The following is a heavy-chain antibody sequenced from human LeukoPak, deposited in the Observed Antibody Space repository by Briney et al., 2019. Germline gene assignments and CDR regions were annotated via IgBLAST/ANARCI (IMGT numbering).Heavy chain of an antibody. D-gene: IGHD3-10*01. CDR3: ASSYTVRGVIWEDY. J-gene: IGHJ4*02. CDR2: LHTSGST. CDR1: GGSISSYY. Sequence: SETLSLTCTVPGGSISSYYWSWIRQPAGEGLEWIGRLHTSGSTHYNPSLKSRVTMSVDTSKNQFSLKLSSVTAADTAVYYCASSYTVRGVIWEDYWGQGTLVTVSS. V-gene: IGHV4-4*07.